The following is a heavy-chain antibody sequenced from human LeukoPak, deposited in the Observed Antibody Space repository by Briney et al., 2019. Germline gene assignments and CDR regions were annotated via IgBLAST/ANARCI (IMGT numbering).Heavy chain of an antibody. CDR3: ARAAHSHSYGDYENWFDP. CDR1: GGSISSYY. CDR2: IYYSGST. Sequence: KSSETLSLTCTVSGGSISSYYWSWIRQPPGKGLEWIGYIYYSGSTNYNPSLKSRVTISVDTSKNQFSLQLSSVTAADTAVYYCARAAHSHSYGDYENWFDPWGQGTLVTVSS. J-gene: IGHJ5*02. V-gene: IGHV4-59*01. D-gene: IGHD4-17*01.